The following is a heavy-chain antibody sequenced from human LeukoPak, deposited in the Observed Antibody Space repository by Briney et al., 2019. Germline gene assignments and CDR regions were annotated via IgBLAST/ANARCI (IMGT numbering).Heavy chain of an antibody. CDR3: ARDISGGRPDY. CDR1: GYTFTSYG. V-gene: IGHV1-18*01. D-gene: IGHD1-20*01. Sequence: EASVRVSCKASGYTFTSYGISWVRQAPGQGLEWMGWISAYNGSTNYAQKLQGRVTMTTDTSTSTAYMELRSLRSDDTAVYYCARDISGGRPDYWGQGTLVTVSS. CDR2: ISAYNGST. J-gene: IGHJ4*02.